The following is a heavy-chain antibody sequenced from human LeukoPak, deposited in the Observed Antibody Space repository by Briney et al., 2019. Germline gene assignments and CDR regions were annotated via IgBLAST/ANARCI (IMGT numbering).Heavy chain of an antibody. D-gene: IGHD6-13*01. CDR2: IYYSGST. CDR3: ARGYSRAYYFDY. J-gene: IGHJ4*02. CDR1: GGSISSYY. V-gene: IGHV4-59*12. Sequence: SETLSLTCTVSGGSISSYYWSWIRQPPGKGLEWIGYIYYSGSTNYNPSLKSRVTISVDTSKNQFSLNLSSVTAADTAVYYCARGYSRAYYFDYWGQGTLVTVSS.